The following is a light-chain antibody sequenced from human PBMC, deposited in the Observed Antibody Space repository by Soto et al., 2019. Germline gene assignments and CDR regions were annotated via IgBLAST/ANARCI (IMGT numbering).Light chain of an antibody. CDR1: QGISSY. Sequence: AIRMTQSPSSLSASTGDRVTITCRASQGISSYLAWYQQKPGKAPKLLIYAASTLQSGVPSRFSGSGSGTDFTLTISCLQSEDFATYYCQQYYSYPAPLTFGGGTKVEIK. V-gene: IGKV1-8*01. CDR3: QQYYSYPAPLT. J-gene: IGKJ4*01. CDR2: AAS.